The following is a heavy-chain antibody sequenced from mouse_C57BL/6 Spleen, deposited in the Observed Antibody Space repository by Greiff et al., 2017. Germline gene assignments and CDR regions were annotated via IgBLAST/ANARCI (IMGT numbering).Heavy chain of an antibody. D-gene: IGHD2-4*01. CDR1: GYTFTSYW. Sequence: QVQLQQPGAELVKPGASVKVSCKASGYTFTSYWMHWVKQRPGQGLEWIGRIHPSDGDTNYNQKFKGKATLTVDKSSSTAYMQLSSLTSEDSAVYCCAIICGLRGAMDYWGQGTSGTVSS. J-gene: IGHJ4*01. CDR2: IHPSDGDT. V-gene: IGHV1-74*01. CDR3: AIICGLRGAMDY.